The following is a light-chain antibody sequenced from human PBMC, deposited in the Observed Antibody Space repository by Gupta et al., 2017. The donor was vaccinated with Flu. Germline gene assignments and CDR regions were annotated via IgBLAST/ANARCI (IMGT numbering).Light chain of an antibody. CDR2: DNN. J-gene: IGLJ2*01. CDR1: SPTIGTHY. V-gene: IGLV1-51*01. Sequence: QSVLTQPPSVSAAPGQKVTISCSGSSPTIGTHYVSWYQQLPGTAPKLLMYDNNRRPAGITDRFSGSNAGTSATLAINRLETGDEAEYYCGKRDSRMSAVVFGGGTKVTVL. CDR3: GKRDSRMSAVV.